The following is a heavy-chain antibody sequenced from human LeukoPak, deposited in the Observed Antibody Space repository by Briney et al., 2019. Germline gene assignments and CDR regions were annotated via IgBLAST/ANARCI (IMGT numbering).Heavy chain of an antibody. V-gene: IGHV4-34*01. CDR3: ASDPLAVADVY. D-gene: IGHD6-19*01. CDR1: GGSFSGYY. CDR2: INHSGST. Sequence: SETLSLTCAVYGGSFSGYYWSWIRPPPGKGLEWIGEINHSGSTNYNPSLKSRVTISVDTSKNQFSLKLSSVTAADTAVYYCASDPLAVADVYWGQGTLVTVSS. J-gene: IGHJ4*02.